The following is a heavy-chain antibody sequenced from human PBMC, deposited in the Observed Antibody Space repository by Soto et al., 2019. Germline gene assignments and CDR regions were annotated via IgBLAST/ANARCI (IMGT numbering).Heavy chain of an antibody. V-gene: IGHV3-30*18. D-gene: IGHD5-18*01. CDR2: ISYDGSNK. Sequence: QVQLVESGGGVVQPGRSLRLSCAASGFTFSSYGMHWVRQAPGKGLEWVAVISYDGSNKYYADSVKGRFTISRDNSKNTLYLQMNGLRAEDTAVYYCAKDVGAGDTAIDYWGQGTLVTVSS. CDR1: GFTFSSYG. CDR3: AKDVGAGDTAIDY. J-gene: IGHJ4*02.